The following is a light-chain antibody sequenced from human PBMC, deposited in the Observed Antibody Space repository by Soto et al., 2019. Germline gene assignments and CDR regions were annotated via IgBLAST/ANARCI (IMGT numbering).Light chain of an antibody. CDR2: GAS. J-gene: IGKJ2*01. V-gene: IGKV3-20*01. CDR1: QSVISTY. Sequence: EIVLTQSPGTLSLSPGERVTLSCRASQSVISTYLAWYQQKPGQAPRLLIYGASSRATGIPDRFSGSGSGTDFTLTISRLEPEDVAVYYFQQFGSSPLYTFGQGTKLEIK. CDR3: QQFGSSPLYT.